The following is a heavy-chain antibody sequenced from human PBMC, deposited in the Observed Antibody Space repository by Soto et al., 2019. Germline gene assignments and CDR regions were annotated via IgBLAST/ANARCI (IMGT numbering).Heavy chain of an antibody. V-gene: IGHV3-23*01. Sequence: EVQLLESGGGLVQPGGSLRLSCAASGFTFSSYAMSWVRQAPGKGLEWVSAISGSGGSTYYADSVKGRFTISRDNSKNTLYLQMNSLKTEDTGVYYCTTDPRYNWNDGGVDFWGQGTLVTVSA. D-gene: IGHD1-1*01. CDR3: TTDPRYNWNDGGVDF. CDR1: GFTFSSYA. J-gene: IGHJ4*02. CDR2: ISGSGGST.